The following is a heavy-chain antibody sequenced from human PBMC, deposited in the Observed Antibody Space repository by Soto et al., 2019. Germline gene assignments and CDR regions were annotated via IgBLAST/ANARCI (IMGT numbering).Heavy chain of an antibody. J-gene: IGHJ4*02. CDR1: GGTFSSYA. V-gene: IGHV1-69*12. CDR3: GSGQAGGGGGSSFGY. Sequence: QVQLVQSGAEVKKPGSSVKVSCKASGGTFSSYAIDWVRQAPGQGLEWMGGIIPIFGTADYAQKFQGRVTITADGSTSTAYMELRGLRSEDTAVYNCGSGQAGGGGGSSFGYWGQGTLVSVSS. D-gene: IGHD2-8*02. CDR2: IIPIFGTA.